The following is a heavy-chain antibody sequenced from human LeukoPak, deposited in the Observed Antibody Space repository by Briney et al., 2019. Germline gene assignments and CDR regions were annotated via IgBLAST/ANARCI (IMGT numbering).Heavy chain of an antibody. CDR1: GFTFSDYY. Sequence: GGSLRLSCAASGFTFSDYYMGWIRQAPGKGLEWVSYITSSGSTIYYADSVKGRFTISRDNAKNSLYLQMNSLRVEDTAVYYCARLHTIFGVVHFYFDYRGQGTLVTVSS. CDR2: ITSSGSTI. D-gene: IGHD3-3*01. CDR3: ARLHTIFGVVHFYFDY. V-gene: IGHV3-11*04. J-gene: IGHJ4*02.